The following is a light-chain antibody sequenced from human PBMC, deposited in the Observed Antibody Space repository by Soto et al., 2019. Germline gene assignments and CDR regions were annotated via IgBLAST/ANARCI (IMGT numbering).Light chain of an antibody. CDR1: SSNIGAGYD. Sequence: QSVLTQPPSVSGAPGQKITISCTGSSSNIGAGYDVHWYQQVPGAAPRLLIYADNNRPSGVPDRFSASKSGTSASLAITGLQGEDEADYYCQSYDNSLSGVMFGGGTKLTVL. J-gene: IGLJ3*02. CDR3: QSYDNSLSGVM. CDR2: ADN. V-gene: IGLV1-40*01.